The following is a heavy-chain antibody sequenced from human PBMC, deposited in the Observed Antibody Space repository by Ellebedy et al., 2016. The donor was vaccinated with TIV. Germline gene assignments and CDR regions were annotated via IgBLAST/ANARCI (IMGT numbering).Heavy chain of an antibody. CDR3: ASIWFGELVDY. CDR2: IYYSGST. CDR1: GGSISSSSYY. D-gene: IGHD3-10*01. J-gene: IGHJ4*02. Sequence: GSLRLSXTVSGGSISSSSYYWGWIRQPPGKGLEWIGSIYYSGSTYYNPSLKSRVTISVDTSKNQFSLKLSSVTAADTAVYYCASIWFGELVDYWGQGTLVTVSS. V-gene: IGHV4-39*07.